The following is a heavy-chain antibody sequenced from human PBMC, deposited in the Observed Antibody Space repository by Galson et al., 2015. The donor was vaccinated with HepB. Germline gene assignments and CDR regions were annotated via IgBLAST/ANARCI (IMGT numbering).Heavy chain of an antibody. Sequence: SLRLSCAASGFTFSSYSMNWVRQAPGKGLEWVSSISSSSSYIYYADSVKGRFTISRDNAKNSLYLQMDSLRAEDTAVYYCARGTYSNYFPAYWGQGTLVTVSS. CDR3: ARGTYSNYFPAY. J-gene: IGHJ4*02. V-gene: IGHV3-21*01. CDR2: ISSSSSYI. D-gene: IGHD4-11*01. CDR1: GFTFSSYS.